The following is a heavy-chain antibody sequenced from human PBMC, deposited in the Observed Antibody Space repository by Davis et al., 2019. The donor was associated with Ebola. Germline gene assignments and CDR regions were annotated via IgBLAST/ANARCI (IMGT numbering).Heavy chain of an antibody. D-gene: IGHD3-9*01. Sequence: SETLSLTCTVSGYSISSNYYWSWIRQPPGKGLEWIGYIYYSGSTNYNPSLKSRVTMSVDTSKKQFSLRLTSVTAADTAIYYCARRYIDPAKEDWFDPWGQGTLVTVSS. J-gene: IGHJ5*02. V-gene: IGHV4-59*08. CDR3: ARRYIDPAKEDWFDP. CDR1: GYSISSNYY. CDR2: IYYSGST.